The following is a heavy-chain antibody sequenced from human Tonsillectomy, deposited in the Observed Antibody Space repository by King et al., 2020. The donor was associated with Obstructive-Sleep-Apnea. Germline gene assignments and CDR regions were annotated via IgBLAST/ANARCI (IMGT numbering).Heavy chain of an antibody. J-gene: IGHJ4*02. V-gene: IGHV6-1*01. CDR2: TYYRSKCFS. D-gene: IGHD3-10*01. CDR1: GDSVSSNSAT. Sequence: HVQLQQSGPGLVKPSQTLSLTCAISGDSVSSNSATWNWIRQFPSRGLEWLGRTYYRSKCFSDYAVSVKSRITIIPDTSKNQFSLHLDSVTPEDTAVYYCARDPSGFPPFDYWGQGTLVTVSS. CDR3: ARDPSGFPPFDY.